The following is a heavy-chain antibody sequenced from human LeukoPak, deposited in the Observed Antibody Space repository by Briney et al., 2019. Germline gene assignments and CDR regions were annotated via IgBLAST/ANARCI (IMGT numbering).Heavy chain of an antibody. CDR2: ISGSGGST. CDR3: ARYLVRGVIIAYFDY. Sequence: GGSLRLSCAASGFTFSNYAMGWVRQAPGKGLEWVSGISGSGGSTDYADSVKGRITISRDNSKNALYLQMNNLRAKDTAVYYCARYLVRGVIIAYFDYWGQGTLVTVSS. CDR1: GFTFSNYA. V-gene: IGHV3-23*01. D-gene: IGHD3-10*01. J-gene: IGHJ4*02.